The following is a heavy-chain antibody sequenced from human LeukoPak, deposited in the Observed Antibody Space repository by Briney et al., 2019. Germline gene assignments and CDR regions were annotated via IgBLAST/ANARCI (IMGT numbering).Heavy chain of an antibody. V-gene: IGHV1-2*02. J-gene: IGHJ4*02. Sequence: ASVKVSCKASGYTFTVYYMHWVRQAPGQGLEWMGWINPNSGGTNYAQKFQGRVTMTRDTSISTAYMELSRLRSDDTAVYYCARASTNYYDSGGYLLFDYWGQGTLVTVSS. CDR2: INPNSGGT. CDR1: GYTFTVYY. D-gene: IGHD3-22*01. CDR3: ARASTNYYDSGGYLLFDY.